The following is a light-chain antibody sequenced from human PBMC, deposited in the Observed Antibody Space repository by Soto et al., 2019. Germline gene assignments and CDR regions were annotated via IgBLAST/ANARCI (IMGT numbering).Light chain of an antibody. J-gene: IGKJ2*01. V-gene: IGKV1-5*03. CDR3: QQYLGFPFT. CDR1: QYINTW. Sequence: DIQMTQSPSTLSASVGDRVIITCRASQYINTWLAWYQQKPGRAPKLLIYSSSSLESGVPSRFSGSGSGSEFTLTISSLQSDDFATYYCQQYLGFPFTFGQGTKLEI. CDR2: SSS.